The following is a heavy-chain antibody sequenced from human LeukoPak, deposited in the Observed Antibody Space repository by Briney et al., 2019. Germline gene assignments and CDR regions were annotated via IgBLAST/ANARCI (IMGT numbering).Heavy chain of an antibody. D-gene: IGHD3-10*01. J-gene: IGHJ4*02. Sequence: SETLSLTCAVYGGSFSGYYWSWIRQPPGKGLEWIGEINRSGSTNYNPYLKSRATISVDTSKIQFSVNLSSVTAADTAVYYCARGRRITMVRGVSPRPCSRFDYWGQGTLVTVSS. V-gene: IGHV4-34*01. CDR1: GGSFSGYY. CDR3: ARGRRITMVRGVSPRPCSRFDY. CDR2: INRSGST.